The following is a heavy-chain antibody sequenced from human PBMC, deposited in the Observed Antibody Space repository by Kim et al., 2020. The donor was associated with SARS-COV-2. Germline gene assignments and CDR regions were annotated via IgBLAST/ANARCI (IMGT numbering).Heavy chain of an antibody. Sequence: GGSLRLSCAASGFTFSSYAMSWVRQAPGKGLEWVSAISGSGGSTYYADSVKGRFTISRDNSKNTLYLQMNSLRAEDTAVYYCAKGTQRSSWYWYYFDYWGQGTLVTVSS. CDR3: AKGTQRSSWYWYYFDY. CDR1: GFTFSSYA. CDR2: ISGSGGST. V-gene: IGHV3-23*01. D-gene: IGHD6-13*01. J-gene: IGHJ4*02.